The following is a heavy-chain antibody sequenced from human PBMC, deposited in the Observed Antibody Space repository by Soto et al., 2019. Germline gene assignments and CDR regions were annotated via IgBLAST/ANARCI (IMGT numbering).Heavy chain of an antibody. CDR2: ISYDGSNK. CDR1: GFIFNTYD. CDR3: AKGQHCSSTSCYFYSYGMDV. J-gene: IGHJ6*02. V-gene: IGHV3-30*18. D-gene: IGHD2-2*01. Sequence: QVQLVESGGGVVQPGRSLRLSCAASGFIFNTYDMHWVRQAPGKGLEWVAVISYDGSNKYYADSVKGRLTISRDNSKKMLYLQMNSLRPEDTAVYYCAKGQHCSSTSCYFYSYGMDVWGQGTKVAVAS.